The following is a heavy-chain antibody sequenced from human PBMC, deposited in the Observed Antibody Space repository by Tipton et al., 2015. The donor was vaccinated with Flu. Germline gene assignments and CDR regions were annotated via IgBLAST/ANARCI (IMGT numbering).Heavy chain of an antibody. V-gene: IGHV4-61*02. Sequence: TLSLTCTVSGGSISSGCYYWSWIRQPAGTGLEWIGRIYTSGSTNYNPSLKSRVTISVDTSKNQFSLKLSSVTAADTAVYYCAGTGYWGQGTLVTVSS. J-gene: IGHJ4*02. CDR3: AGTGY. D-gene: IGHD3-10*01. CDR1: GGSISSGCYY. CDR2: IYTSGST.